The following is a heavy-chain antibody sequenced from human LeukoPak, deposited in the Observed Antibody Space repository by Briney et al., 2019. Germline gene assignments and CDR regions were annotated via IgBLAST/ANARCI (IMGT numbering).Heavy chain of an antibody. CDR1: GFTFSSYS. Sequence: GGSLRLSCAASGFTFSSYSMNWVHQAPGKGLEWVSSISSSSNYIYYADPVKGRFTISRDNAKNSLWLQMNSLRAEDTAVYNCARGEGDSGGNFVGDYWGQGTLVTVSS. CDR3: ARGEGDSGGNFVGDY. CDR2: ISSSSNYI. D-gene: IGHD4-23*01. V-gene: IGHV3-21*01. J-gene: IGHJ4*02.